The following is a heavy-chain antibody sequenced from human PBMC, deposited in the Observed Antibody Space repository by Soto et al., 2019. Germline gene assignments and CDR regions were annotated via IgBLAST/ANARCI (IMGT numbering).Heavy chain of an antibody. D-gene: IGHD1-26*01. J-gene: IGHJ4*02. CDR3: ARDCRYGSPWELLPASXY. Sequence: ASVKVSCKASGYTFTSYGISWVRQAPGQGLEWMGWISAYNGNTNYAQKLQGRVTMTTDTSTSTAYMELRSLRSDDTAVYYCARDCRYGSPWELLPASXYWGQGTLVTVSS. CDR2: ISAYNGNT. V-gene: IGHV1-18*01. CDR1: GYTFTSYG.